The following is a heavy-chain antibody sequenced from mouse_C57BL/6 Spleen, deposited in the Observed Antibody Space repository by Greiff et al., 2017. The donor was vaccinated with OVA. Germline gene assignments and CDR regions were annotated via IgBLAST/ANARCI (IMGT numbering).Heavy chain of an antibody. CDR1: GYTFTSYW. CDR2: IHPNSGST. D-gene: IGHD4-1*01. Sequence: QVQLKQPGAELVKPGASVKLSCKASGYTFTSYWMHWVKQRPGQGLEWIGMIHPNSGSTNYNEKFKSKATLTVDKSSSTAYMQLSSLTSEDSAVYYCARRDWEGSYAMDYWGQGTSVTVSS. V-gene: IGHV1-64*01. J-gene: IGHJ4*01. CDR3: ARRDWEGSYAMDY.